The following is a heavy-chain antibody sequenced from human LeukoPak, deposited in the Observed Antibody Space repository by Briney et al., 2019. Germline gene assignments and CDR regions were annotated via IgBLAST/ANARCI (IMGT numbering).Heavy chain of an antibody. Sequence: SVKVSCKASGGTFSSYTITWVRQAPGQGLEWMGRIIPMLGIANYAQKFQGRVTITADKSMSTAYMELNSLRSEDTAVYYCARNSGSYYALDCWGQGTLVTVSS. V-gene: IGHV1-69*02. CDR2: IIPMLGIA. CDR1: GGTFSSYT. D-gene: IGHD1-26*01. CDR3: ARNSGSYYALDC. J-gene: IGHJ4*02.